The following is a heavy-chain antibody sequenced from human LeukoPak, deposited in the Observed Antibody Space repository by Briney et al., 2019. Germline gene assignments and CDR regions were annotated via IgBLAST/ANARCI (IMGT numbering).Heavy chain of an antibody. CDR2: IGSSGSTI. Sequence: GGSLRLSCAASGFAFSSYGMSWVRQAPGKGLEWVSYIGSSGSTIYYADSVKGRFTISRDNAKNSLYLQMNSLRAEDTAVYYCARREYYYDSSGYYADDFDCWGQGTLVTVSS. D-gene: IGHD3-22*01. V-gene: IGHV3-48*04. CDR1: GFAFSSYG. CDR3: ARREYYYDSSGYYADDFDC. J-gene: IGHJ4*02.